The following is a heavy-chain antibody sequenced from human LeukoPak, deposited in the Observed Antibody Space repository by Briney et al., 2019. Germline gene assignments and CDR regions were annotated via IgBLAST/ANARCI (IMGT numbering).Heavy chain of an antibody. CDR2: INHSGST. V-gene: IGHV4-34*01. CDR3: ARGFGDIVVVAAATTYFDY. J-gene: IGHJ4*02. D-gene: IGHD2-15*01. CDR1: GGSFSGYY. Sequence: PSETLSLTCAVYGGSFSGYYWSWIRQPPGKGLEWIGEINHSGSTNYNPSLKSRVTISVDTSKNQFSLKLSSVTAADTAVYYCARGFGDIVVVAAATTYFDYWGQGTLVTVSS.